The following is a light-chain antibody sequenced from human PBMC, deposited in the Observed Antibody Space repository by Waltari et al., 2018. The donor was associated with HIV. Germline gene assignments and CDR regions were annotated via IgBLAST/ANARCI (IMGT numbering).Light chain of an antibody. CDR2: GKN. CDR3: KTRDRSGNLYV. CDR1: NLRTYH. Sequence: LGQTVKITCQGDNLRTYHASWYQQRPGQAPVLVSYGKNKRPSEIPDRFSSSASRNTAYLTITGAQAEDEADYYCKTRDRSGNLYVFGTGTTVTVL. V-gene: IGLV3-19*01. J-gene: IGLJ1*01.